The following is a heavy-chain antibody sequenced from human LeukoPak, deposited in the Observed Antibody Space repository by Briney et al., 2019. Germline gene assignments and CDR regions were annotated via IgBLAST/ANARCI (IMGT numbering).Heavy chain of an antibody. J-gene: IGHJ4*02. D-gene: IGHD3-22*01. CDR3: ATQAYYNSNGHRN. Sequence: GESLKISCQGSGYSFTSYWIGWVRQMPGKGLEWMAFVYPANSDTRYSPSFQGHVTISADKSTSTAYLQWSSLRASDTAMYYCATQAYYNSNGHRNWGQGTLATVSS. V-gene: IGHV5-51*01. CDR1: GYSFTSYW. CDR2: VYPANSDT.